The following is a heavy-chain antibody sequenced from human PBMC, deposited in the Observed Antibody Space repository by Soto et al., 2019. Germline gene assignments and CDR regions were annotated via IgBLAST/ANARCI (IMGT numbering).Heavy chain of an antibody. CDR1: GFTVSSNY. CDR3: ARGVGWELPRGWFDP. Sequence: EVQLVESGGNLIQPGGSLRLSCAASGFTVSSNYMNWVRQAPGKGLEWVSVIYSGGTTYYADSVKGRFTISRDNSRNTVYLQMNSLRAEETAVYYCARGVGWELPRGWFDPWGQGTLVTVSS. V-gene: IGHV3-53*01. D-gene: IGHD1-26*01. CDR2: IYSGGTT. J-gene: IGHJ5*02.